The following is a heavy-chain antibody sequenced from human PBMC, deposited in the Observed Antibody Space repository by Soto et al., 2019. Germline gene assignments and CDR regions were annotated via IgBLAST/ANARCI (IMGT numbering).Heavy chain of an antibody. V-gene: IGHV3-30*18. D-gene: IGHD1-26*01. J-gene: IGHJ6*02. CDR1: GFVFSDYG. CDR2: ITNDGKNE. Sequence: KLVESGGGVVQPGRSLRLSCAASGFVFSDYGMHWVRQAPGKGLEWVALITNDGKNEHYRESVKGRFSISRGRSTNTVDLLKNSLRPEDTGVYYCAKEGPGGGRHFYYGMDVWGQGTTVTVSS. CDR3: AKEGPGGGRHFYYGMDV.